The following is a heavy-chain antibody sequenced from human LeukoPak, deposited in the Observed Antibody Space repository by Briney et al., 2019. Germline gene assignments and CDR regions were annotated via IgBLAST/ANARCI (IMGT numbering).Heavy chain of an antibody. CDR1: GYTFTSYA. Sequence: ASVKVSCKASGYTFTSYAMHWVRQAPGQRLEWMGWINAGNGNTKYSQKFQGRVTITRDTSASTAYMELSSLRSEDTAVYYCAARPITMVRGVIQARRADYWGQGTLVTVSS. CDR2: INAGNGNT. D-gene: IGHD3-10*01. CDR3: AARPITMVRGVIQARRADY. V-gene: IGHV1-3*01. J-gene: IGHJ4*02.